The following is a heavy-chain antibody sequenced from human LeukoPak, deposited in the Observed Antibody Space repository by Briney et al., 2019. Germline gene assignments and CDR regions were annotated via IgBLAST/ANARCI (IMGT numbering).Heavy chain of an antibody. CDR2: IYYSGST. V-gene: IGHV4-30-4*01. J-gene: IGHJ4*02. Sequence: PSETLSLTCTVSGGSISSGDYYWSWIRQPPGKGLEWIGYIYYSGSTYYNPSLKSRVTISVDTSKNQFSLKLNSVTAADTAVYYCARVRGRGYCSSTSCGHFDYWGQGTLVTVSS. CDR3: ARVRGRGYCSSTSCGHFDY. CDR1: GGSISSGDYY. D-gene: IGHD2-2*01.